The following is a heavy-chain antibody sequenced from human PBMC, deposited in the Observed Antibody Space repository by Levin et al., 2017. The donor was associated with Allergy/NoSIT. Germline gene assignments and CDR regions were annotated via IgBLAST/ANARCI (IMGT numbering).Heavy chain of an antibody. V-gene: IGHV4-31*01. D-gene: IGHD4-17*01. CDR1: GGSISSDNYY. CDR2: IHHRGRA. Sequence: PSETLSLICTVSGGSISSDNYYWSWIRQHPGKGLEWIGYIHHRGRAFYNPSLKSPVTMSVDTSKNQFSLRLSSVTAADTAMYYCAREISTVVEGADGFDIWGQGTMVTVSS. J-gene: IGHJ3*02. CDR3: AREISTVVEGADGFDI.